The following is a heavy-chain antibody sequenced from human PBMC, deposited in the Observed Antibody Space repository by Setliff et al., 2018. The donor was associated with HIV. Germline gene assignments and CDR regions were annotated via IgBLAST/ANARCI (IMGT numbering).Heavy chain of an antibody. CDR1: GFTFSDYY. J-gene: IGHJ2*01. CDR3: ARDTRDGYRGVEYWYFDL. V-gene: IGHV3-11*04. D-gene: IGHD5-12*01. CDR2: ISSSGSTI. Sequence: GGSLRLSCAASGFTFSDYYMSWIRQAPGKGLAWVSYISSSGSTIYYADSVKGRFTISRDNAKNSLYLQMNSLRAEDTAVYYCARDTRDGYRGVEYWYFDLWGRGTLVTVSS.